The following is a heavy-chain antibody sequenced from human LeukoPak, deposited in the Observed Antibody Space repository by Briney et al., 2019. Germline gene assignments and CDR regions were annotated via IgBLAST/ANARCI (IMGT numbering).Heavy chain of an antibody. Sequence: PSETLSLTCTVSGGSISSYYWSWIRQPAGKGLEWIGRIYTSGSTNYNPSLKSRVTMSVDTSKNQFSLKLSSVTAADTAVYYCARVKGIYSLWDDAFDIWGHGTMVTVSS. D-gene: IGHD5-18*01. CDR2: IYTSGST. J-gene: IGHJ3*02. CDR3: ARVKGIYSLWDDAFDI. V-gene: IGHV4-4*07. CDR1: GGSISSYY.